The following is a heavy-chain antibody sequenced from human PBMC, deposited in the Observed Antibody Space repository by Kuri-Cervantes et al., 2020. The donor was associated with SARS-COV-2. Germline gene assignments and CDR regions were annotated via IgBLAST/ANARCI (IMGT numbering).Heavy chain of an antibody. J-gene: IGHJ4*02. Sequence: GGSLRLSCAASGFTFSNYALSWVRQAPGKGLEWVAFIRYDGSNKYYADSVKGRFTISRDNSKNTLYLQMNSLRAEDTAVYYCAKDLYLIGFGELEFDYWGQGTLVTVSS. V-gene: IGHV3-30*02. CDR1: GFTFSNYA. CDR3: AKDLYLIGFGELEFDY. CDR2: IRYDGSNK. D-gene: IGHD3-10*01.